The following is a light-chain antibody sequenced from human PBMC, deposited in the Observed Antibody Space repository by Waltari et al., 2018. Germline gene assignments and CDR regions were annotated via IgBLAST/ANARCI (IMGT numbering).Light chain of an antibody. CDR2: LGS. Sequence: DIVMTQSPLSLPVTPGEPAAISCKSSQSLLYSNGYNYLDWYLQKPGQSPQLLIYLGSNRASGVPDRFSGSGSGTDFTLKFSRVEAEDVGVYYCMQALETPFTFGPGTKVDIK. V-gene: IGKV2-28*01. CDR1: QSLLYSNGYNY. J-gene: IGKJ3*01. CDR3: MQALETPFT.